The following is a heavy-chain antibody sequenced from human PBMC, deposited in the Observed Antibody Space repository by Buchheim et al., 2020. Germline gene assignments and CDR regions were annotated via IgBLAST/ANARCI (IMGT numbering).Heavy chain of an antibody. V-gene: IGHV3-7*01. D-gene: IGHD3-3*01. CDR3: ARAGTGITIFGGVNGLDV. Sequence: EVQLEESGGGLVLPGGSLRLSCAGSGFTFSNYWMTWVRQAPGMGLEWVANIKQDGSEKIYVDSVKGRFTISRDNAKSALYLHMSSLKAEDTAVYYCARAGTGITIFGGVNGLDVWGQGAT. CDR2: IKQDGSEK. J-gene: IGHJ6*02. CDR1: GFTFSNYW.